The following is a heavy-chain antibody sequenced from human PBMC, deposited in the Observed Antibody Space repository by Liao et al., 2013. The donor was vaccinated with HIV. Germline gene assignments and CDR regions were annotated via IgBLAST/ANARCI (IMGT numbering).Heavy chain of an antibody. CDR2: IYASGNT. D-gene: IGHD3-10*01. V-gene: IGHV4-61*02. J-gene: IGHJ1*01. CDR1: GGSIRNDGDY. CDR3: ARGTYYYGSGTTHQYFKH. Sequence: QVQLQESGPGLVKPSQTLSLSCTVSGGSIRNDGDYWSWIRQPAGKGLEWIGRIYASGNTNYNPSLRGRATISVDTSKNQFSLRLSSMTAADTAMYYCARGTYYYGSGTTHQYFKHWARAPCSPSPQ.